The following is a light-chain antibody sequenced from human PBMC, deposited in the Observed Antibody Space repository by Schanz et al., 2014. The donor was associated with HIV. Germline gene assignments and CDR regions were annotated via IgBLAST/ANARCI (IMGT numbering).Light chain of an antibody. CDR2: EGS. J-gene: IGLJ1*01. Sequence: QSALIQPPSVSGSPGQSITISCTGTSSDVGSYNLVSWYQQHPGKAPKLMIYEGSKRPSGVSNRFSGSKSGNTASLTISGLQAEDEADYYCSSYTSSTTYVFGTGTKLTVL. CDR1: SSDVGSYNL. CDR3: SSYTSSTTYV. V-gene: IGLV2-14*02.